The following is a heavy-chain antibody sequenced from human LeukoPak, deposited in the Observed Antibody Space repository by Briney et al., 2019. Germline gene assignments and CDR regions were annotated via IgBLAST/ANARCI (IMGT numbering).Heavy chain of an antibody. CDR1: GGSISSSSYY. J-gene: IGHJ4*02. D-gene: IGHD6-19*01. CDR3: ARDGSGWIGYFDY. V-gene: IGHV4-39*02. Sequence: SETLSLTCTASGGSISSSSYYWGWIRQPPGKGLEWIGSIYYSGSTYYNPSLKSRVTISVDTSKNQFSLKLSSVTAADTAVYYCARDGSGWIGYFDYWGQGTLVTVSS. CDR2: IYYSGST.